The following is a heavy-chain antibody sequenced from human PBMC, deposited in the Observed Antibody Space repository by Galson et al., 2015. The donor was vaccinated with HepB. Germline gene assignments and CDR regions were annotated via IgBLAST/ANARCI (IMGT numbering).Heavy chain of an antibody. CDR2: INHSGST. J-gene: IGHJ4*02. D-gene: IGHD3-3*01. CDR1: GGSFSGYY. CDR3: ARYDFWSGYYPYFDY. Sequence: ETLSLTCAVYGGSFSGYYWSWIRQPPGKGLEWIGEINHSGSTNYNPSLKSRVTISVDTSKNQFSLKLSSVTAADTAVYYCARYDFWSGYYPYFDYWGQGTLVTVSS. V-gene: IGHV4-34*01.